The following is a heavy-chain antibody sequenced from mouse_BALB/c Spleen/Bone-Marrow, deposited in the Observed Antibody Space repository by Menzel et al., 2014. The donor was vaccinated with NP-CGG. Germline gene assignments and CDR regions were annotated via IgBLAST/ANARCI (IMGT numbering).Heavy chain of an antibody. V-gene: IGHV5-17*02. J-gene: IGHJ1*01. CDR2: INGGSNTI. CDR3: ARGTTALRYFDV. CDR1: GFTFSSFG. Sequence: EVKVVDSGGGLVQPGGSRKLSCAASGFTFSSFGMHWIRQAPEKGLEWVAYINGGSNTIYYADTVKGRFTISRDNPKNTLFLQMTSLRSEDTAMYFCARGTTALRYFDVWGAGTTVTVSS. D-gene: IGHD1-2*01.